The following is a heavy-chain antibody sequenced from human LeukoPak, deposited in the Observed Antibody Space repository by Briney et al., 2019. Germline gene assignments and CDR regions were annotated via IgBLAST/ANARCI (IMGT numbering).Heavy chain of an antibody. CDR2: ISAYNGNT. J-gene: IGHJ4*02. Sequence: ASVKVSCKASGYTFTSYGISWVRQAPGQGLEWMGWISAYNGNTNYAQKLQGRVTMTTDTSTSTAYMELRSLRSDDTAVYYCASTLYGSGSSSFDYWGQGTLVTVSS. CDR1: GYTFTSYG. D-gene: IGHD3-10*01. V-gene: IGHV1-18*01. CDR3: ASTLYGSGSSSFDY.